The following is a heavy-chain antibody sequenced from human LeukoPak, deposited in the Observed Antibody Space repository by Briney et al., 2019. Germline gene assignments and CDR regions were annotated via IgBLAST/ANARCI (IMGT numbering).Heavy chain of an antibody. CDR2: FYYSGST. D-gene: IGHD2-21*02. V-gene: IGHV4-59*08. J-gene: IGHJ4*02. CDR3: ARHRFASAVILDY. CDR1: GGAVISFY. Sequence: SETLSLTCSVSGGAVISFYWSWIRQSPGKGLEWIGYFYYSGSTKYNPSLKSRVTMSVDTSKNQLSLKLRPVTAADTAMYYCARHRFASAVILDYWGQGDLVTVSS.